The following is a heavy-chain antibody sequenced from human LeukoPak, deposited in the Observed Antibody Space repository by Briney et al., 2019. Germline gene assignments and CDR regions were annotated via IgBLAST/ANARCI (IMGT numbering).Heavy chain of an antibody. CDR1: GFPFTTYA. Sequence: GGSLRLSCAASGFPFTTYAMSWVRQPPGKGLGWASAISNSGDNTYYADSVKGRFTISRDNSKNTFFLQMNSLRAEDTAMYYCTKTGARYSASSNFDSWGQGALVTVSS. CDR3: TKTGARYSASSNFDS. V-gene: IGHV3-23*01. CDR2: ISNSGDNT. J-gene: IGHJ4*02. D-gene: IGHD6-6*01.